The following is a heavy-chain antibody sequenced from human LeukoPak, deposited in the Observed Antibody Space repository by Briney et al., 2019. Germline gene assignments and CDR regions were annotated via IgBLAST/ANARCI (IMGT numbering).Heavy chain of an antibody. D-gene: IGHD5-12*01. V-gene: IGHV1-69*04. Sequence: ASVKVSCKASGGTFSGYAISWVRQAPGQGLEWMGRVIPILGIANYAQRFQGRVTITADKSTSTAYMELSSLRSEDTAVYYCAREEGDGYETDYWGQGTLVTVSS. CDR2: VIPILGIA. CDR3: AREEGDGYETDY. CDR1: GGTFSGYA. J-gene: IGHJ4*02.